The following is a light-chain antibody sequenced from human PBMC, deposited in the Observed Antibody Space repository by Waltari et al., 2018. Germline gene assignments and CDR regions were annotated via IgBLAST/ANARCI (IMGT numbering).Light chain of an antibody. CDR1: SSNFGAGYD. CDR3: QSFDSSLSASV. J-gene: IGLJ3*02. V-gene: IGLV1-40*01. CDR2: GNT. Sequence: QSVLTQPPSMSWAPGQKVTIPCTGGSSNFGAGYDVHCYQQFPGAAPKLLIFGNTNRASGVPGRFSGSKSGTSASLAIAGLQSEDEAVYYCQSFDSSLSASVFGGGTKLTVL.